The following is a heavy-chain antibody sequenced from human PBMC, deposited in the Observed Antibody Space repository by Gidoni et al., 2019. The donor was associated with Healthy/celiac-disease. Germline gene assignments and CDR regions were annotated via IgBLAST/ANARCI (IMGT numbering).Heavy chain of an antibody. D-gene: IGHD2-15*01. Sequence: QVQLVQSGAEVKKPGSSVKVSCKASGGTFSSYAISWVRKAPGQGLEWMGRIIPILGIANDAQKCQGRVTITADKSTSTAYMELSSLGSEDTAVYYCARDGFVVVVAAIDYYYGMDVWGQGTTVTVSS. CDR1: GGTFSSYA. CDR2: IIPILGIA. J-gene: IGHJ6*02. V-gene: IGHV1-69*04. CDR3: ARDGFVVVVAAIDYYYGMDV.